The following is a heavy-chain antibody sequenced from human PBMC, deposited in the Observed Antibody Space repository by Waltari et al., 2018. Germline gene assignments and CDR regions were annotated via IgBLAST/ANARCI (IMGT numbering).Heavy chain of an antibody. D-gene: IGHD2-2*01. Sequence: QVELVQSGAEVRKPGASVKVSCKASGYSLTPSYMHRVRQAPGVGLEWMGRINPNSGDTNSAPKFQGRVTLTRDTSVNTAFLELRSLTSDDTAVYFCARESAFSTSWYPGFDPWGQGTLVTVAS. CDR2: INPNSGDT. J-gene: IGHJ5*02. CDR1: GYSLTPSY. V-gene: IGHV1-2*06. CDR3: ARESAFSTSWYPGFDP.